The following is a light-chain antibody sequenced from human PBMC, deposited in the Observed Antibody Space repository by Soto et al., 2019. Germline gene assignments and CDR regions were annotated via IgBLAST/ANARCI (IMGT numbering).Light chain of an antibody. CDR1: QSVSSY. Sequence: EIVLTQSPATLSLSPGERATLSCRASQSVSSYLAWYQQKPGQAPRLLIYDASNRATGIPARFSGSGSGTDFTLTINSLEPEDFAVYYCQQRSNWPPYTFGQGTKLESK. CDR2: DAS. CDR3: QQRSNWPPYT. V-gene: IGKV3-11*01. J-gene: IGKJ2*01.